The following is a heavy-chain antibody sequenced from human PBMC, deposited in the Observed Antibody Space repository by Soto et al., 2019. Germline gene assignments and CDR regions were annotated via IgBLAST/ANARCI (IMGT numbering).Heavy chain of an antibody. D-gene: IGHD5-12*01. CDR2: ISAYNGNT. V-gene: IGHV1-18*01. Sequence: QVQLVQSGAEVKKPGASVKVSCKASGYTFTSYGISWVRQAPGQGLEWMGWISAYNGNTNYAQKLQGRVTMTTDTSTSTAYMELRSLRSDDTAVYHCARQLVGGNSGYPSLIDYWGQGTLVTVSS. J-gene: IGHJ4*02. CDR3: ARQLVGGNSGYPSLIDY. CDR1: GYTFTSYG.